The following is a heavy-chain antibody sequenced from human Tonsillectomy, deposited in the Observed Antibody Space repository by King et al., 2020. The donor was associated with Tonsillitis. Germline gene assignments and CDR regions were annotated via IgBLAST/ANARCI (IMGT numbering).Heavy chain of an antibody. J-gene: IGHJ4*02. CDR1: GFTFSSYA. V-gene: IGHV3-30-3*01. CDR2: ISYDGSNK. CDR3: ARDPLQYCSGGSCYSFDS. Sequence: VQLVESGGGVVQPGRSLRLSCAASGFTFSSYAMHWVRQAPGKGLEWVAVISYDGSNKYYADSVKGRFTISRDNSKNTLYLQMNSLRAEDRAVYYCARDPLQYCSGGSCYSFDSWGQGTLVTVSS. D-gene: IGHD2-15*01.